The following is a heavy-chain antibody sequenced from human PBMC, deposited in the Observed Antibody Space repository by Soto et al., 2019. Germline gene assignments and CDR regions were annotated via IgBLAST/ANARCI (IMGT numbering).Heavy chain of an antibody. Sequence: QAPGKGLERVAVIWYDGSNKYYADSVKGRFTISRDNSKNTLYLQMNSLRAEDTAVYYCARDLYTVTTYWDYYYYGMDVWGQGTRVTV. D-gene: IGHD4-4*01. J-gene: IGHJ6*02. CDR3: ARDLYTVTTYWDYYYYGMDV. CDR2: IWYDGSNK. V-gene: IGHV3-33*01.